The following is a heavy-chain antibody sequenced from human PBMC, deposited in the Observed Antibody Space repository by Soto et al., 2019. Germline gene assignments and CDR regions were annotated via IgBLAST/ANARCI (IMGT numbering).Heavy chain of an antibody. CDR3: ARGVELLWFGDPKTYYFDY. CDR1: GGSISSSSYY. V-gene: IGHV4-39*01. CDR2: IYYSGST. D-gene: IGHD3-10*01. Sequence: SETLSLTCTVSGGSISSSSYYWGWIRQPPGKGLEWIGSIYYSGSTYYNPSLKSRVTISVDTSKNQFSLKLSSVTAADTAVYYCARGVELLWFGDPKTYYFDYWGQGTLVTVSS. J-gene: IGHJ4*02.